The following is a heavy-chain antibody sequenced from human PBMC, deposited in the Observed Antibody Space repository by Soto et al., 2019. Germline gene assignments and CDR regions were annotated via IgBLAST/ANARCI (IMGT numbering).Heavy chain of an antibody. CDR3: AREGYCSSTSCYYYYYGMDV. D-gene: IGHD2-2*01. J-gene: IGHJ6*02. V-gene: IGHV3-33*01. Sequence: PGGSLRLSCAASGFTFSSYGMHWVRQAPGKGLEWVAVIWYDGSNKYYADSVKGRFTISRDNSKNTLYLQMNSLRAEDTAVYYCAREGYCSSTSCYYYYYGMDVWGQGTTVTVSS. CDR2: IWYDGSNK. CDR1: GFTFSSYG.